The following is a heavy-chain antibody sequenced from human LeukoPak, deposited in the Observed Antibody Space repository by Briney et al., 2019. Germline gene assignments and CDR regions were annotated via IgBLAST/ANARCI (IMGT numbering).Heavy chain of an antibody. J-gene: IGHJ6*02. CDR1: GFTFDDYA. CDR3: ASGSGGYYYYGMDV. V-gene: IGHV3-23*01. CDR2: ISGSGGST. D-gene: IGHD3-10*01. Sequence: GGSLRLSCAASGFTFDDYAMHWARQAPGKGLEWVSAISGSGGSTYYADSVKGRFTISRDNSKNTLYLQMNSLRAEDTAVYYCASGSGGYYYYGMDVWGQGTTVTVSS.